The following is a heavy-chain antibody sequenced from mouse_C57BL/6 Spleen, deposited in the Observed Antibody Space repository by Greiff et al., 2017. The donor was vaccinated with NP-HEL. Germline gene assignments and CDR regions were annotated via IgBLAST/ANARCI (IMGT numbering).Heavy chain of an antibody. V-gene: IGHV1-82*01. CDR2: IYPGDGDT. Sequence: QVQLQQSGPELVKPGASVKISCKASGYAFSSSWMNWVKQRPGQGLEWIGRIYPGDGDTNYNGKFKGKATLTADKSSSTAYMQLSSLTSEDSAVDSCERDDGSSYDRYFDVWGTGTTVTVSS. J-gene: IGHJ1*03. CDR1: GYAFSSSW. D-gene: IGHD1-1*01. CDR3: ERDDGSSYDRYFDV.